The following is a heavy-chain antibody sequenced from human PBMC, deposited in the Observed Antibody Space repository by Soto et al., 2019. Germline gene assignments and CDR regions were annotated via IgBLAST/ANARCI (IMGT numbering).Heavy chain of an antibody. D-gene: IGHD3-10*01. Sequence: SETLSLTCTVSGGSFSGYYWSWICQPPGKGLEWIGEINHSGSTNYNPSLKSRVTISVDTSKNQFSLKLSSVTAADTAVYYCARGRNILLWFGDEYNWFDPSGQGTLVTVSS. CDR1: GGSFSGYY. V-gene: IGHV4-34*01. CDR3: ARGRNILLWFGDEYNWFDP. J-gene: IGHJ5*02. CDR2: INHSGST.